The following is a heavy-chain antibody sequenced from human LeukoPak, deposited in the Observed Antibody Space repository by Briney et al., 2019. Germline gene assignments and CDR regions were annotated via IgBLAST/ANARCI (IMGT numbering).Heavy chain of an antibody. CDR1: GFTFSSYE. J-gene: IGHJ6*03. CDR3: ARGRDGYTHFYYYYMDV. Sequence: PGGSLRLSCAASGFTFSSYEMNWVRQAPGKGLEWVSYISSSGSTIYYADSVKGRFTISRDNAKNSLYLQMNSLRAEDTAVYYCARGRDGYTHFYYYYMDVWGKGTTVTISS. D-gene: IGHD5-24*01. V-gene: IGHV3-48*03. CDR2: ISSSGSTI.